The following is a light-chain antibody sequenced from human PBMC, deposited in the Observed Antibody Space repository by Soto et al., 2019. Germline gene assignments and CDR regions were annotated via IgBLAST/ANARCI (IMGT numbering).Light chain of an antibody. CDR3: QSYDNSLSALYV. CDR1: SSSIGAGYD. Sequence: QSVLTQPPSVSGAPGQRVTISCTGSSSSIGAGYDVHWFQQLPGTAPKLLIYGNNNRPSGVPDRFSGSKSESSASLAIAGLQAEDEADYYCQSYDNSLSALYVFGTGTKVTVL. J-gene: IGLJ1*01. CDR2: GNN. V-gene: IGLV1-40*01.